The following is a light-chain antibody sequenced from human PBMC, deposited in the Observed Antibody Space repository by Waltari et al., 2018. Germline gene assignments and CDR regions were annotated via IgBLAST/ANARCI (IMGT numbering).Light chain of an antibody. CDR3: QQCGRSLYT. V-gene: IGKV3-20*01. CDR1: QSITSNY. CDR2: DAS. Sequence: EIVLTQSPGTLSLSPGERATLPCRPSQSITSNYLAWYQQRPGPAPRLLIYDASTRATGIPDRFSGSGSGNDFTLTISRLEPEDFAVYYCQQCGRSLYTFGQGTTLEIK. J-gene: IGKJ2*01.